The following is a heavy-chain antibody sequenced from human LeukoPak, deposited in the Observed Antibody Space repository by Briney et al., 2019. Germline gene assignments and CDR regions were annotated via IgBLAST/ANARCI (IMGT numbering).Heavy chain of an antibody. Sequence: PGGSLRLSCAASGFTFSYYSMNWVRQAPGKGLEWVGNIKQDGSEKYYVDSVKGRFTISRDNAKNSLYLQMNSLRAEDTAVYYCARAFAGSRAYWGQGTLVTVSS. J-gene: IGHJ4*02. CDR3: ARAFAGSRAY. CDR2: IKQDGSEK. D-gene: IGHD3-3*01. V-gene: IGHV3-7*04. CDR1: GFTFSYYS.